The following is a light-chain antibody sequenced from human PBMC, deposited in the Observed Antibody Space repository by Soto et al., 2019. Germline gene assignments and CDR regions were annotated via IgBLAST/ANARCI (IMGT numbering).Light chain of an antibody. CDR2: DAS. J-gene: IGKJ1*01. V-gene: IGKV3-11*01. CDR1: QSVSSY. CDR3: QQRRYWPVT. Sequence: EIVLSQSPAILSMSPGERATLSCRASQSVSSYFAWYQQKPGQAPRLLIYDASNRATGVPARFSGSGSGTDFTLTISSLELVDFAVYYCQQRRYWPVTFGQGTKVEIK.